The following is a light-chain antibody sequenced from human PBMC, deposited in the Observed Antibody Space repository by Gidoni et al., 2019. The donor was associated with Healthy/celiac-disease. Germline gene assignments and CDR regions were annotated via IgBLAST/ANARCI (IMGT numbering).Light chain of an antibody. CDR3: QQYNNWPSWT. CDR2: GAS. V-gene: IGKV3-15*01. CDR1: QSVSSN. J-gene: IGKJ1*01. Sequence: LSPGERATLACRASQSVSSNLAWYQQKPGQAPRLLIYGASTRATGIPARFSGSGSGTEFTLTISSLQSEDFAVYYCQQYNNWPSWTFXQXTKVEIK.